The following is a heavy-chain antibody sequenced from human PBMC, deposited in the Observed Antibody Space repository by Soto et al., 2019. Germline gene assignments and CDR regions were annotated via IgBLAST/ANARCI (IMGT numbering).Heavy chain of an antibody. CDR2: MYNTGST. V-gene: IGHV4-59*01. Sequence: TLSLTCTVSGGSISGYYWSWIRQPPGKRLEWIGYMYNTGSTVYNPSFKGRVTISVDTSKNQFSLKLNSVTAADTAVYYCARDLWGYCGTDCYPLDVWGQGTTVTVSS. CDR1: GGSISGYY. J-gene: IGHJ6*02. CDR3: ARDLWGYCGTDCYPLDV. D-gene: IGHD2-21*02.